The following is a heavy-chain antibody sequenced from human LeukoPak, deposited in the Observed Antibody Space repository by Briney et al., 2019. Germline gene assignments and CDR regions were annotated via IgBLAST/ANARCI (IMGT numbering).Heavy chain of an antibody. D-gene: IGHD2-15*01. J-gene: IGHJ6*03. CDR2: INPNSGGT. Sequence: ASVKVSCKASGYTFTGYYMHWVRQAPGQGPEWMGWINPNSGGTNYAQKFQGRVTMTRDTSISTAYMELSRLRSDDTAVYYCARDGLCSGGSCYLYYMDVWGKGTTVTISS. V-gene: IGHV1-2*02. CDR3: ARDGLCSGGSCYLYYMDV. CDR1: GYTFTGYY.